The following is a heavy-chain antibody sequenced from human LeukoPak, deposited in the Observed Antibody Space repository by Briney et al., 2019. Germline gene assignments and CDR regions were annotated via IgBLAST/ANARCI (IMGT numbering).Heavy chain of an antibody. CDR2: IYYSGST. D-gene: IGHD6-6*01. V-gene: IGHV4-59*01. CDR1: GGSISSYY. CDR3: ARRGYSSSDFDY. J-gene: IGHJ4*02. Sequence: PSETLSLTCTVSGGSISSYYWSWIRQPPGKGLEWIGYIYYSGSTNYNPSLKSRVTISVDTSKNQFSLKLSSVTAADTAVYYCARRGYSSSDFDYWGQGTLVTVSS.